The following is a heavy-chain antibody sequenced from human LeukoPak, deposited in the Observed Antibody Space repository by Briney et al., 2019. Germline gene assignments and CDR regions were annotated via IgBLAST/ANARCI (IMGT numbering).Heavy chain of an antibody. J-gene: IGHJ4*02. CDR1: GFTFSSYW. Sequence: PGGSLRLSCAASGFTFSSYWMHWVRQAPGKGLVWVSRINSDGSSTSYADSVKGRFSISRDNAKNTLYLQMSSLRAEDTAVYYCAKVGEAELGLTSYIDHWGQGTLVTVSS. CDR2: INSDGSST. CDR3: AKVGEAELGLTSYIDH. D-gene: IGHD1-26*01. V-gene: IGHV3-74*01.